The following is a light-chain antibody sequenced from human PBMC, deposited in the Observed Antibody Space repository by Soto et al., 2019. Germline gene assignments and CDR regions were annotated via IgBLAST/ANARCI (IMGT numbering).Light chain of an antibody. J-gene: IGKJ4*01. CDR1: QNIGDTY. CDR2: GVS. Sequence: EIVLTQPPATLSLSPGERVTLSCRASQNIGDTYLDWYQQKPGQAPRLLIYGVSARGTAISDRFSASGSGTDFTLTNNRLEPDDLAVYYCDQYSKSPVTLSPLTFGGGSKVE. CDR3: DQYSKSPVTLSPLT. V-gene: IGKV3-20*01.